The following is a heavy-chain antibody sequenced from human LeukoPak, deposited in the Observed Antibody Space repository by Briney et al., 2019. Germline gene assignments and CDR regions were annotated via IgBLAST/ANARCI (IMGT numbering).Heavy chain of an antibody. CDR1: GFTFSSSG. Sequence: GGSLSLSCAASGFTFSSSGMHWVRQAPGKGLEWVAFIRYDGNNKYYADSVKGRFTISRDNSKNTLYLQMGSLRAEDMAVYYCARSPTYDSSGPYYFDYWGQGNLVTVSS. V-gene: IGHV3-30*02. CDR2: IRYDGNNK. J-gene: IGHJ4*02. D-gene: IGHD3-22*01. CDR3: ARSPTYDSSGPYYFDY.